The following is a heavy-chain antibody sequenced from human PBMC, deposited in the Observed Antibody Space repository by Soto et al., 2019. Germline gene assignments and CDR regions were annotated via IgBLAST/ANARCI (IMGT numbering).Heavy chain of an antibody. Sequence: SETLSLTCTVSGGSISSGDYYWSWIRQPPGKGLEWIGYIYYSGSTYYNPSLKSRVTISVDTSKNQFSLKLSSVTAADTAVYYCARGSYYYDSSGYYQYWGQGTLVTVSP. CDR2: IYYSGST. D-gene: IGHD3-22*01. J-gene: IGHJ4*02. V-gene: IGHV4-30-4*01. CDR3: ARGSYYYDSSGYYQY. CDR1: GGSISSGDYY.